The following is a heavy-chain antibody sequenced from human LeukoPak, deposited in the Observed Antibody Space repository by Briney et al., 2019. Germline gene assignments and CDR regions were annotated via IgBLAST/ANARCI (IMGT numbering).Heavy chain of an antibody. CDR2: MKPDGSEK. CDR3: AKDAF. CDR1: GFPFDISW. V-gene: IGHV3-7*01. Sequence: GGSLRLSCAASGFPFDISWLNWVRQAPGKGPEWVATMKPDGSEKYYVDSAKGRFTISRDNAKNSVYLQMDSLRVEDTAVYYCAKDAFWGRGTLVTVSS. J-gene: IGHJ4*02.